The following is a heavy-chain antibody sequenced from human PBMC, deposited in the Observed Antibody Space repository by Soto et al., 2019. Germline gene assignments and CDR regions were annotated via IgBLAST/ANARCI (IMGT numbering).Heavy chain of an antibody. CDR1: GFTFSDSW. V-gene: IGHV3-7*01. D-gene: IGHD4-4*01. J-gene: IGHJ5*02. CDR2: IKPDESEK. Sequence: EAQLLESGGGLLQPGGSLRLSCTASGFTFSDSWMTWVRQAPGKGLEWVARIKPDESEKKYADSVKGRFSISRDNAKNSMYLQMDSLRGEDTAVYYCVRGGSNYASWGQGTLDTVSS. CDR3: VRGGSNYAS.